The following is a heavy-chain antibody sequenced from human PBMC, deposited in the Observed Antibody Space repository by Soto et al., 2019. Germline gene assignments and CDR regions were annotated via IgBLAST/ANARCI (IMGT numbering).Heavy chain of an antibody. D-gene: IGHD2-2*01. V-gene: IGHV1-2*02. J-gene: IGHJ6*02. CDR2: INPNSGGT. CDR1: GYTFTGYY. CDR3: ARDLIVVVPDARHYYYGMDV. Sequence: ASVKVSCKASGYTFTGYYMHWVRQAPGQGLEWMGWINPNSGGTNCAQKFQGRVTMTRDTSISTAYMELSRLRSDDTAVYYCARDLIVVVPDARHYYYGMDVWGQGTTVTVSS.